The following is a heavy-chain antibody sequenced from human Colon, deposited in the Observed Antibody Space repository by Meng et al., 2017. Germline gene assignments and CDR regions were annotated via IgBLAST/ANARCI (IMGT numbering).Heavy chain of an antibody. Sequence: QVEPHQVGAGLLKPSETLSLPCAVFGGSFSGYYWSWIRQPPGKGLEWIAEINHSGSTNYNPSLKSRVTISVDTSKNQFSLKLSSVTAADTAVYYCARGSGGWRSYYFDYWGQGTLVTVSS. CDR1: GGSFSGYY. CDR2: INHSGST. D-gene: IGHD3-16*01. CDR3: ARGSGGWRSYYFDY. V-gene: IGHV4-34*01. J-gene: IGHJ4*02.